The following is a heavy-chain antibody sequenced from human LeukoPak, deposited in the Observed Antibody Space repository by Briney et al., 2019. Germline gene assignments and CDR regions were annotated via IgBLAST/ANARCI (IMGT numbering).Heavy chain of an antibody. CDR3: VRALGSSSADY. CDR2: IKQDGSEK. J-gene: IGHJ4*02. V-gene: IGHV3-7*01. D-gene: IGHD6-6*01. Sequence: GGSLRLSCAASGFTFTSYWMSWVRKAPGKELEWVANIKQDGSEKYYVDSVEGRFTISRDNAKNSLSLQMNSLRGEDTAVYYCVRALGSSSADYWGQGTLVTVSS. CDR1: GFTFTSYW.